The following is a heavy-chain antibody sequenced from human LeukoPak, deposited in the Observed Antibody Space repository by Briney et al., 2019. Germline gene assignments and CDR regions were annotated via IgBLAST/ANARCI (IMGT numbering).Heavy chain of an antibody. V-gene: IGHV1-2*02. CDR1: GYTFTGYY. D-gene: IGHD3-10*01. J-gene: IGHJ6*02. CDR2: INPNSGGT. Sequence: ASVKVSCKASGYTFTGYYMHWVRQAPGQRLEWMGWINPNSGGTNYAQKFQGRVTMTRDTSISTAYMELSRLRSDDTAVYYCAREQVLLWFGENYYYYYGMDVWGQGTTVTVSS. CDR3: AREQVLLWFGENYYYYYGMDV.